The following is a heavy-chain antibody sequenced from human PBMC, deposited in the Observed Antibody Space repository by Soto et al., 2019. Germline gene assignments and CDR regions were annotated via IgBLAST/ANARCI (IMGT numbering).Heavy chain of an antibody. Sequence: PSETLSLTCTVSGGSISSYYWSWIRQPPGKGLEWIGYIYYSGSTNYNPSLKSRVTISVDTSKNQFSLKLSSVTAADTAVYYCATVAASNWFDPWGQGTLVTAPQ. V-gene: IGHV4-59*01. J-gene: IGHJ5*02. CDR2: IYYSGST. CDR1: GGSISSYY. CDR3: ATVAASNWFDP. D-gene: IGHD6-13*01.